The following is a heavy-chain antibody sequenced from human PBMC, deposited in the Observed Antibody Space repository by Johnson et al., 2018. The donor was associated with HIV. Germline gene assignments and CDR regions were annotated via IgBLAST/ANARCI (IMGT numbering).Heavy chain of an antibody. V-gene: IGHV3-66*01. CDR1: GLTVSTND. CDR2: IYSGDST. Sequence: VQLVESGGGVVQPGRSLRLSCAASGLTVSTNDINWVRQAPGKGLEWVAIIYSGDSTYYADSLEGRFTISRDKSKNTVYLQMNSLRAEDTAVYYCARDGLAANAFDTWGQGTMVTVSS. CDR3: ARDGLAANAFDT. J-gene: IGHJ3*02. D-gene: IGHD3/OR15-3a*01.